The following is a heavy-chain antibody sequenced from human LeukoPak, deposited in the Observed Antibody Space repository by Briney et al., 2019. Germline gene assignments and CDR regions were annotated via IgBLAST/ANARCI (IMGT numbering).Heavy chain of an antibody. J-gene: IGHJ5*02. CDR2: IYYSGST. D-gene: IGHD3-10*01. V-gene: IGHV4-59*01. CDR3: ARSNLLWFGEAASGFDP. CDR1: GGFISSYY. Sequence: SETLSLTCTVSGGFISSYYWSWRRQPPGKGLEWIGYIYYSGSTNYNPSLKSRVTITLDTSKKQFSLNLSSVTAADTGVYYCARSNLLWFGEAASGFDPWGQGTLVTVST.